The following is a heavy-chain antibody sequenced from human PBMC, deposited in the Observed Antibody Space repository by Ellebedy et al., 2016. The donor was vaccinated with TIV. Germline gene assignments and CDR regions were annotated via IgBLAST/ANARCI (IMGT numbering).Heavy chain of an antibody. CDR3: ARWSYGDYSYFDY. CDR2: IYYSGST. V-gene: IGHV4-59*12. D-gene: IGHD4-17*01. J-gene: IGHJ4*02. CDR1: GGSISRYY. Sequence: MPSETLSLTCTVSGGSISRYYLSWIRQPPGKGLEWIGYIYYSGSTNYNPSLKSRVNISVDTSKNQFSLKLSSVTAADTAVYYWARWSYGDYSYFDYWGQGTLVTVSS.